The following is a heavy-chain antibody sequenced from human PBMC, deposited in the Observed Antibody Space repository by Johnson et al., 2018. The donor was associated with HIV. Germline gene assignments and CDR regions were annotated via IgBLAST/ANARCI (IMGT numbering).Heavy chain of an antibody. V-gene: IGHV3-30*03. CDR3: ARDGGSTRGDAFDI. D-gene: IGHD1-26*01. CDR1: GFTFSSSA. CDR2: ISYDGSNK. J-gene: IGHJ3*02. Sequence: QVQLVESGGGVVQPGRALRLSCAASGFTFSSSAMHWVRQAPGKGLEWVAVISYDGSNKYYADSVKGRFTISRDNAKNTLYLQMNSLRPEDTAFYYCARDGGSTRGDAFDIWGQGTMVTVSS.